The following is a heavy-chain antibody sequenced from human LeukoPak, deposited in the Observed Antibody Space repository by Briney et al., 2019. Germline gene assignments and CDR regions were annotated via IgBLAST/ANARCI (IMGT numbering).Heavy chain of an antibody. V-gene: IGHV3-23*01. J-gene: IGHJ6*02. CDR3: ARYCSSTSCYTSPYGMDV. D-gene: IGHD2-2*02. CDR1: GFTFSSYA. Sequence: PGGSLRLSCAASGFTFSSYAMSWVRQAPGKGLEWVSAISGSGGSTYYADSVKGRFTISRDNSKNTLYLQMNSLRAEDTAVYYCARYCSSTSCYTSPYGMDVWGQGTTVTVSS. CDR2: ISGSGGST.